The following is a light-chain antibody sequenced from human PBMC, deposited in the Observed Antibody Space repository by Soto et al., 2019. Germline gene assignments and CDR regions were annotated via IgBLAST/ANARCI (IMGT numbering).Light chain of an antibody. CDR3: QQYSSSPRT. CDR2: DAS. V-gene: IGKV3-20*01. Sequence: ESVLTQSPGTLSLSPGDRATLSCRASQTISSGFLAWYQQKVGQAPRLLIYDASNRATGVPDRFSGSGSGTDFSLTISRLEPEDFAVYHCQQYSSSPRTFGQGTRLEI. J-gene: IGKJ5*01. CDR1: QTISSGF.